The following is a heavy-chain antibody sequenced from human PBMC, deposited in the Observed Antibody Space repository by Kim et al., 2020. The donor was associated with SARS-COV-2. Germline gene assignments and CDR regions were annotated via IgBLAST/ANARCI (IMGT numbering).Heavy chain of an antibody. CDR2: ISGSGGST. CDR3: AKADGGSGRARAWHWYFDL. Sequence: GGSLRLSCAASGFTFSSYAMSWVRQAPGKGLEWVSAISGSGGSTYYADSVKGRFTISRDNSKNTLYLQMNSLRAEDTAVYYCAKADGGSGRARAWHWYFDLWGRGTLVTVSS. J-gene: IGHJ2*01. V-gene: IGHV3-23*01. D-gene: IGHD3-10*01. CDR1: GFTFSSYA.